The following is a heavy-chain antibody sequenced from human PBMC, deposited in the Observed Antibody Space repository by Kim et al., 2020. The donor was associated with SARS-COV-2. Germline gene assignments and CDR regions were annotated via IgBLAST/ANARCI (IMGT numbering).Heavy chain of an antibody. CDR2: IIPIFGTA. Sequence: SVKVSCKASGGTFSSYAISWVRQAPGQGLEWMGGIIPIFGTANYAQKFQGRVTITADESTSTAYMELSSLRSEDTAVYYCARAQLVHFYYYYGMDVWGQGTTVTVSS. J-gene: IGHJ6*02. V-gene: IGHV1-69*13. CDR1: GGTFSSYA. D-gene: IGHD6-13*01. CDR3: ARAQLVHFYYYYGMDV.